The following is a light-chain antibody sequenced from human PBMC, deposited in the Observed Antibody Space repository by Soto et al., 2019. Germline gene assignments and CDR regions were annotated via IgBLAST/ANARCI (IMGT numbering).Light chain of an antibody. J-gene: IGLJ1*01. CDR2: DVS. Sequence: QSALTQPASVSGSPGQSITISCIGTSSDVGGYNYVSWYHQHPGKAPKLIIYDVSNRPSGVSNRFSGSKSGNTASLTISGLQAEDEADYYCNSYTSSGTYVFGTGTKVTFL. CDR1: SSDVGGYNY. V-gene: IGLV2-14*01. CDR3: NSYTSSGTYV.